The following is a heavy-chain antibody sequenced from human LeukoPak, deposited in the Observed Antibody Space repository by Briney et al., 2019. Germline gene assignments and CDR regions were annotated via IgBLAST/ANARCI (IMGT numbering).Heavy chain of an antibody. CDR2: ISYDGSNK. J-gene: IGHJ4*02. V-gene: IGHV3-30*04. CDR1: GFTFISYA. Sequence: GRSLRLSCAASGFTFISYAMHWVRQAPGKGLAWVAGISYDGSNKYYPDSMKGRFTISRDNSKNTLYLQMNSLRAEDTAVYYCARVGRWGTTAGHFDYWGQGTLVTVSS. CDR3: ARVGRWGTTAGHFDY. D-gene: IGHD6-13*01.